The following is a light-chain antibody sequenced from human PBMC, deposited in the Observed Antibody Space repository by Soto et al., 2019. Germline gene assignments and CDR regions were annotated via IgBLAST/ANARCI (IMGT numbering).Light chain of an antibody. Sequence: QSALTQPASVSGSPGQSITISCTGTSSDVGGYNYVSWYQQHPGIAPKLLIYGVTNRPSGVSTRFSGSKSGNTASLTISGLQAEDEADYHCSSHTSARTLLDLFGPGTKVTAL. V-gene: IGLV2-14*01. CDR1: SSDVGGYNY. CDR2: GVT. CDR3: SSHTSARTLLDL. J-gene: IGLJ1*01.